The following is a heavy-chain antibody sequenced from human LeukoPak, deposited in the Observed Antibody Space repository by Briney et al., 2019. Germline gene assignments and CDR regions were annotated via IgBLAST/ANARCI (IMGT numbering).Heavy chain of an antibody. CDR1: GYTFTSYV. CDR2: IRAYNGNT. D-gene: IGHD6-13*01. CDR3: ARAFYIAAAEDY. V-gene: IGHV1-18*04. J-gene: IGHJ4*02. Sequence: AAVKVSCKASGYTFTSYVISWVRQTPGQGRESMAWIRAYNGNTNYAQKPQGRVTMTTDTSTSTAYMELRSLRSDDTAVYYCARAFYIAAAEDYWGQGTLVTVSS.